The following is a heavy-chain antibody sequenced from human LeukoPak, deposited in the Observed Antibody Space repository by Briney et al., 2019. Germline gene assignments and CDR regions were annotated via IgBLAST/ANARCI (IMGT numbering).Heavy chain of an antibody. Sequence: GGSLRLSCAASGFTFSNYAMTWVRQAPGKGLEWVSGISASGGTTYYADSVRGRFTISRDNSKNTLFLQMNSLGAEDTAVYYCAKRPRDSTGYYLGAFDFWGLGTMVTVSS. D-gene: IGHD3-22*01. CDR1: GFTFSNYA. J-gene: IGHJ3*01. V-gene: IGHV3-23*01. CDR2: ISASGGTT. CDR3: AKRPRDSTGYYLGAFDF.